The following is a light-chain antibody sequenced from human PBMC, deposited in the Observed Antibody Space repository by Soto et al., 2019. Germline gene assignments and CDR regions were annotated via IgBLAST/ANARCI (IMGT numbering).Light chain of an antibody. Sequence: EIVMTQSPATLSVSPGERATLSCRASQNLRSYLTWFQQKPGQAPRLLIYGTSTRATGIPDRFSGSGSGTEFTLTISSLQSEDFAVYYCQQYNDWPYTFGQGTKVEIK. J-gene: IGKJ2*01. CDR2: GTS. V-gene: IGKV3-15*01. CDR3: QQYNDWPYT. CDR1: QNLRSY.